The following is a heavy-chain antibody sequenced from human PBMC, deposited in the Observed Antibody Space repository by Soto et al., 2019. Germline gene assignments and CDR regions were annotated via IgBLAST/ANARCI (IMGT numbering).Heavy chain of an antibody. D-gene: IGHD5-12*01. V-gene: IGHV3-11*01. CDR1: GFTFSDYY. J-gene: IGHJ4*02. CDR3: ARDFGDIVATDWSYFDY. CDR2: ISSSGSTI. Sequence: PWGSLRLSCAASGFTFSDYYMNWIRQAPGKGLEWVSYISSSGSTIYYADSVKGRFTISRDNAKNSLYLQMNSLRAEDTAVYYCARDFGDIVATDWSYFDYWGQGTLVTVSS.